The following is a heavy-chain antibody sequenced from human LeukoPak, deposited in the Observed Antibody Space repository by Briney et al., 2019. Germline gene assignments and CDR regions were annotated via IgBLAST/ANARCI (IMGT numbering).Heavy chain of an antibody. CDR2: IYYSRST. Sequence: SETLSLTCTVSGGSISSYYWSWIRQPPGKGLEWIGYIYYSRSTNYNPSLKSRVTISVDTSKNQFSLKLGSVTAADTAVYYCARLPKTYGDDEGYWGQGTLVTVSS. J-gene: IGHJ4*02. D-gene: IGHD4-17*01. CDR3: ARLPKTYGDDEGY. V-gene: IGHV4-59*08. CDR1: GGSISSYY.